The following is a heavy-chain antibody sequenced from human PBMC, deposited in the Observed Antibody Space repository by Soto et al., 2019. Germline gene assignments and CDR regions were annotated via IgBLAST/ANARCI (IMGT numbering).Heavy chain of an antibody. CDR1: GGSISGTNEY. V-gene: IGHV4-39*02. CDR2: IHYDGRT. CDR3: ARTYFGSGSYSY. D-gene: IGHD3-10*01. J-gene: IGHJ1*01. Sequence: QLQLQESGPGLVEPSETLSLTCTVSGGSISGTNEYWGWIRQPPGKGLEWIASIHYDGRTYYTPSLKSRLTISADTSKTHFSLKLSSVTAADTAVYYCARTYFGSGSYSYWGQGTLVIVSS.